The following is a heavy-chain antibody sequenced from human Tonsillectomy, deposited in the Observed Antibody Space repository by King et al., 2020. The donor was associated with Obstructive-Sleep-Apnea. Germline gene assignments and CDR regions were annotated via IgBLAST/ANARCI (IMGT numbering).Heavy chain of an antibody. CDR1: GFTFSTYA. J-gene: IGHJ4*02. D-gene: IGHD3-10*01. Sequence: VQLVESGGGLVQPGVSLRLSCAASGFTFSTYAMPWVRQAPGKGLEWVSTISYSGGSTFYADSVKGRFTISRDNSKNTLYLQMNSLRAEDTAVYYCADFGSGSYVLDYWGQGTLVTVSS. CDR3: ADFGSGSYVLDY. CDR2: ISYSGGST. V-gene: IGHV3-23*04.